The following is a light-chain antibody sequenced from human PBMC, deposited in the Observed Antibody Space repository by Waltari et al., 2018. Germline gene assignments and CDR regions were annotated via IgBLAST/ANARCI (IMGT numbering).Light chain of an antibody. CDR3: QALGSNRWV. CDR1: ILGSKY. Sequence: SSELTQPPSVSVSPGQTASITCSGDILGSKYASWYQHKPGQSPLLVLYQDLNRPSGIPERCSGSKSGNTATLTISGTQAMDDADYYCQALGSNRWVFGGGTKLTVL. CDR2: QDL. J-gene: IGLJ3*02. V-gene: IGLV3-1*01.